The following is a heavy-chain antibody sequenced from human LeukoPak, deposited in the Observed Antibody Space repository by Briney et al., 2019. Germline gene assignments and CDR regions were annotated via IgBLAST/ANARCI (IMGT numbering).Heavy chain of an antibody. CDR2: INTANGDT. J-gene: IGHJ4*02. Sequence: ASVKVSCKASGYTFTSHTMHWVRQAPGQRLEWMGRINTANGDTRYSQKFQGRVTITRDTSANTAYMELSSLRSEDTAVYYCARGARLSGSYHYGDYWGQGTLVTVSS. V-gene: IGHV1-3*04. D-gene: IGHD3-16*02. CDR3: ARGARLSGSYHYGDY. CDR1: GYTFTSHT.